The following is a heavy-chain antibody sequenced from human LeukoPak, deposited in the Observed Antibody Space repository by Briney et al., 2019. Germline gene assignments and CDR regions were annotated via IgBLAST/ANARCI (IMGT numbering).Heavy chain of an antibody. Sequence: GGSLRLSCAASGFTFSNYAMSWVRQAPGKGLEWVSTISSSGANTYYADSVKGRFTISRDNSRNTLYLQMNSLRAEDTAIYYCAKGGPQFFDYWGQGTLVTVSS. V-gene: IGHV3-23*01. CDR2: ISSSGANT. J-gene: IGHJ4*02. CDR3: AKGGPQFFDY. D-gene: IGHD5-24*01. CDR1: GFTFSNYA.